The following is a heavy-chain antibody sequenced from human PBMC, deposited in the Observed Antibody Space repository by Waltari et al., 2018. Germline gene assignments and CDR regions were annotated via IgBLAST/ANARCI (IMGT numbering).Heavy chain of an antibody. CDR3: AKHGITTTNWSKTSHSWFGP. J-gene: IGHJ5*02. Sequence: QLQLLESGPGLVKPSETLSLTCAVSGDSINSDIYYWAWIRQPPGKGLEGIGSVDYNGDTYYNPSLKSRVTISADASRNRFSLGLSSVTAADTGFYYCAKHGITTTNWSKTSHSWFGPRGQGILVTVSS. CDR1: GDSINSDIYY. CDR2: VDYNGDT. D-gene: IGHD1-1*01. V-gene: IGHV4-39*02.